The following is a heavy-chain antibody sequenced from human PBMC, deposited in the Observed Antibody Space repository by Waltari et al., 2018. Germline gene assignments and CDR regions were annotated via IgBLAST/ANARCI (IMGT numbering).Heavy chain of an antibody. Sequence: QVQLVQSGAEVKKPGSSVKVSCKASGGTFSSYALSWVRQAPGQGLEWMGGIIPIFGTANYAQKFQGRVTITADESTSTAYMELSSLRSEDTAVYYCARSAIPYDFWSGNKFDPWGQGTLVTVSS. D-gene: IGHD3-3*01. CDR3: ARSAIPYDFWSGNKFDP. CDR1: GGTFSSYA. J-gene: IGHJ5*02. CDR2: IIPIFGTA. V-gene: IGHV1-69*13.